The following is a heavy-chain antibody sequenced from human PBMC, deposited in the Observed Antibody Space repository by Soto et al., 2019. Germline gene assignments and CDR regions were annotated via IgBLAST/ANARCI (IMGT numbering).Heavy chain of an antibody. J-gene: IGHJ5*02. CDR3: ARDRWEGPFGP. D-gene: IGHD1-26*01. V-gene: IGHV3-23*01. CDR2: ISSGGGST. CDR1: GFTVSTYT. Sequence: GGSLRLSCSASGFTVSTYTMGWVRLAPGKGLEWVSTISSGGGSTYYADSVKGRFTISRDNSKNTLYLQMNSLRAEDTAVYYCARDRWEGPFGPWGQGTLVTVSS.